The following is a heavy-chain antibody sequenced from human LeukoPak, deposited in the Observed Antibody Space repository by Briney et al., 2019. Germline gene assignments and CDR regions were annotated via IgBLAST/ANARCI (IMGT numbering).Heavy chain of an antibody. CDR2: INPSGGST. V-gene: IGHV1-46*01. D-gene: IGHD4-17*01. CDR1: GYTFTSYY. CDR3: ASDHDYGDYVVAFDI. Sequence: ASVKVSCEASGYTFTSYYMHWVRQAPGQGLEWMGIINPSGGSTSYAQKFQGRVTMTRDMSTSTVYMELSSLRSEDMAVYYCASDHDYGDYVVAFDIWGQGTMVTVSS. J-gene: IGHJ3*02.